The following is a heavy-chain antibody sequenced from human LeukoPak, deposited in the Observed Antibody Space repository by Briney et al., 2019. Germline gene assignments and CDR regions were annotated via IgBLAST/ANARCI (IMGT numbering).Heavy chain of an antibody. J-gene: IGHJ4*02. CDR2: VNSDGGTT. CDR3: ARSQENSDYDPLDS. CDR1: GFTFSSHW. D-gene: IGHD4-11*01. Sequence: GGSLRLSCEASGFTFSSHWLHWVRHVPGKGPVWVAHVNSDGGTTIYAGFAKGRVTVSGDNTKNTLYLFMHSLRPEDTAVFFCARSQENSDYDPLDSWGRGTLVTVSS. V-gene: IGHV3-74*01.